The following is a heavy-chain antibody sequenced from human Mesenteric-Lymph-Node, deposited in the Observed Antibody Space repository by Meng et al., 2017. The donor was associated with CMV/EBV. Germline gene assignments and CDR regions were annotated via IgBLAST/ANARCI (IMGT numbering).Heavy chain of an antibody. CDR3: ARGERELLPYYYYGMDV. J-gene: IGHJ6*02. CDR1: GFTFSSYW. Sequence: GGSLRLSCAVSGFTFSSYWMSWVRQAPGKGLEWVANIKQDGSEKYYVDSVKGRFTISRDNAKNSLYLQMNSLRAEDTAVYYCARGERELLPYYYYGMDVWGQGTTVTVSS. CDR2: IKQDGSEK. V-gene: IGHV3-7*04. D-gene: IGHD1-26*01.